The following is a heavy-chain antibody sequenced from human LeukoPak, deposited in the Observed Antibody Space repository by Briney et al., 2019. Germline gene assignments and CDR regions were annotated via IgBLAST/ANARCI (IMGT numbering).Heavy chain of an antibody. CDR2: ISGGGDDI. D-gene: IGHD6-13*01. J-gene: IGHJ4*02. V-gene: IGHV3-11*01. Sequence: GGSLRLSCAASGFTFSDYYMTWIRRAPGKGLEYISYISGGGDDIYYADSVKGRFAISRDNAEKSLYLQMNSLRVEDTAIYYCGGEARQPAYWGQGTLVTVSS. CDR3: GGEARQPAY. CDR1: GFTFSDYY.